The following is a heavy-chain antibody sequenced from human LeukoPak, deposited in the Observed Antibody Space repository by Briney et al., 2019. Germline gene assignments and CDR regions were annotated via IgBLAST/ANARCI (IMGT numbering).Heavy chain of an antibody. CDR2: IYYSGST. CDR3: ARVVSQYYYDSSGYSPYFQH. D-gene: IGHD3-22*01. Sequence: SETLSLTCTVSGVSISSSSYYWGWIRQPPGKGLEWIGSIYYSGSTYYNPSLKSRVTISVDTSKNQFSLKLSSVTAADTAVYYCARVVSQYYYDSSGYSPYFQHWGQGTLVTVSS. J-gene: IGHJ1*01. CDR1: GVSISSSSYY. V-gene: IGHV4-39*07.